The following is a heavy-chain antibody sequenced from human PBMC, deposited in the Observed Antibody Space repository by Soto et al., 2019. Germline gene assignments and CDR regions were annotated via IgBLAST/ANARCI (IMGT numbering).Heavy chain of an antibody. D-gene: IGHD3-3*01. CDR3: ARGRGLXRITIFGVGDYYYGMDV. CDR2: INHSGST. CDR1: GGSFSCYY. Sequence: SETLSLTCAVYGGSFSCYYWSWIRQPPGKGLEWIGEINHSGSTNYNPSLKSRVTISVDTSKNQFSLKLSSVTAADTAVYYCARGRGLXRITIFGVGDYYYGMDVWGQGTTVTVSS. J-gene: IGHJ6*02. V-gene: IGHV4-34*01.